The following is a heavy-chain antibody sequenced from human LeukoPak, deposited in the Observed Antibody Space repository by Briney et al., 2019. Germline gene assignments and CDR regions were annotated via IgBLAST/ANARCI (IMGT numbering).Heavy chain of an antibody. CDR3: AKGGSYSSSWYAFDY. CDR1: GFTFDDYA. CDR2: ISWNSGSI. V-gene: IGHV3-9*01. J-gene: IGHJ4*02. D-gene: IGHD6-13*01. Sequence: GGSLRLSCAASGFTFDDYAMHWVRQAPGKGLEWVSGISWNSGSIGYADSVKGRFTISRDNAKNSLYLQMNSLRAEDTAGYYCAKGGSYSSSWYAFDYWGQGTLVTVSS.